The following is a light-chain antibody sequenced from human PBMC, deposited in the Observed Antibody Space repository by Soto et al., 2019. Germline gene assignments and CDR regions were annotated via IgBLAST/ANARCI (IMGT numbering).Light chain of an antibody. V-gene: IGLV1-40*01. CDR2: GNS. CDR1: SSNIGAGYD. J-gene: IGLJ3*02. Sequence: QSVLTQPPSVSGAPGQRVTISCTGSSSNIGAGYDVHWYQQLPGTAPKLLIHGNSNRPSGVPDRFSGSKSGTSASLAITGLQAEDEADYYCQSYDSSHWVFGGGTKLTVL. CDR3: QSYDSSHWV.